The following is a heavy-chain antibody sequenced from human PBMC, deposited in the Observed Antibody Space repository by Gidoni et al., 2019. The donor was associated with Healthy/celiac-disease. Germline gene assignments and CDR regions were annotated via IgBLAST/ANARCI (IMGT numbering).Heavy chain of an antibody. Sequence: EVQLVESGGGLVKPGGSLRLSCEASGFTFSRYSMNWVRQAPGKGLEWVSSISSSSSYIYYADSVKGRFTISRDNAKNSLYLQMNSLRAEDTAVYYCASLWFGEGHYWGQGTLVTVSS. CDR1: GFTFSRYS. CDR2: ISSSSSYI. D-gene: IGHD3-10*01. CDR3: ASLWFGEGHY. J-gene: IGHJ4*02. V-gene: IGHV3-21*01.